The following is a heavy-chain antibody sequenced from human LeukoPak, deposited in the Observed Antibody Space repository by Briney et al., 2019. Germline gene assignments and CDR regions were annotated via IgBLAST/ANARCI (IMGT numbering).Heavy chain of an antibody. D-gene: IGHD6-19*01. Sequence: GGSLRLSCAASGFTFSSYGMHWVRQAPGKGLEWVAVISYDGSNKYYADSVKGRFTISRDNSKNTLYLQMNSLRAEDTAVYYCAKDHREAVAPDWFDPWGQGTLVTVSS. V-gene: IGHV3-30*18. CDR1: GFTFSSYG. CDR3: AKDHREAVAPDWFDP. J-gene: IGHJ5*02. CDR2: ISYDGSNK.